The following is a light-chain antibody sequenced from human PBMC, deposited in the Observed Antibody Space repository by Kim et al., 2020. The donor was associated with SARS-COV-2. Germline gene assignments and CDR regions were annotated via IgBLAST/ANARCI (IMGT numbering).Light chain of an antibody. CDR1: QGISSW. CDR2: AAT. Sequence: DIQMTQTPPSLSASVGDRVTITCRASQGISSWLAWYQQKPGKAPRSLIYAATSLQSGVPSRFSGSGSGTDFALTITSLQPEDFAIYYCQQYDSYPRTFGQGTKVDIK. CDR3: QQYDSYPRT. V-gene: IGKV1D-16*01. J-gene: IGKJ1*01.